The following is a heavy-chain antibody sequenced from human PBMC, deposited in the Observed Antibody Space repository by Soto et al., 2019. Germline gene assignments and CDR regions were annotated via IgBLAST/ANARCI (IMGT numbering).Heavy chain of an antibody. CDR3: AAHTTRYGGGDY. CDR2: IVVGSGNT. D-gene: IGHD4-17*01. Sequence: QMQLVQSGPEVKKPGTSVKVSCKASGFTFTSSAVQWVRQARGQRLEWIGWIVVGSGNTNYAQKFQERVTIPRDMSTSTAYMELSSLRSEDTAVYYCAAHTTRYGGGDYWGQGTLVTVSS. V-gene: IGHV1-58*01. CDR1: GFTFTSSA. J-gene: IGHJ4*02.